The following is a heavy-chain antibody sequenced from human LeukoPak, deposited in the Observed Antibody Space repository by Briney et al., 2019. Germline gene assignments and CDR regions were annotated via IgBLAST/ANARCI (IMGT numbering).Heavy chain of an antibody. J-gene: IGHJ4*02. D-gene: IGHD3-22*01. CDR1: DFTFSNYR. CDR2: ISSSSSYI. Sequence: PGGSLRLSCAASDFTFSNYRMNWVRQAPGKGLEWVSSISSSSSYIYYADSMKGRFTISRDNAKNSLYLQMNSLRAEDTAVYYCARTSVGGVVVIFGYWGQGTLVTVSS. V-gene: IGHV3-21*01. CDR3: ARTSVGGVVVIFGY.